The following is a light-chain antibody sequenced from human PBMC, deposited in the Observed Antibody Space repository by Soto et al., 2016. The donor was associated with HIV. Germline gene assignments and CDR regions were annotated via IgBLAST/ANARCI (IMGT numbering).Light chain of an antibody. J-gene: IGKJ2*01. CDR1: QAINSR. Sequence: DIQMTQSPSSVSASVGDRVTITCRASQAINSRLAWYQQKPGKAPEVLITATYTLQAGVPSRFSGSASGGTGTDFTLTIDSLQPEDFATYYCQQANSFPRTFGQGTKLEIK. CDR2: ATY. V-gene: IGKV1-12*01. CDR3: QQANSFPRT.